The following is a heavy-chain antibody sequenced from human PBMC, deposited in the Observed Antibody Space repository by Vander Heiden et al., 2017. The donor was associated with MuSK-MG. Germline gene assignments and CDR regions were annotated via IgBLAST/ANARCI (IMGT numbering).Heavy chain of an antibody. CDR2: INPSGGST. CDR3: ARGVVVAATGQQPRSDFDY. J-gene: IGHJ4*02. Sequence: QVQLVQSGAEVKKPGASVKVSCKASGYTFTSYYMHWVRQAPGQGLELMGIINPSGGSTSYAQKFQGRVTMTRDTSTSTVYMELSSLRSEDTAVYYCARGVVVAATGQQPRSDFDYWGQGTLVTVSS. V-gene: IGHV1-46*01. D-gene: IGHD2-15*01. CDR1: GYTFTSYY.